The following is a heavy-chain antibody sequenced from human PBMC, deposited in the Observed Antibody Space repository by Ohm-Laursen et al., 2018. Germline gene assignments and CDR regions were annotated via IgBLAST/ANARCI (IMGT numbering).Heavy chain of an antibody. V-gene: IGHV3-9*01. D-gene: IGHD6-19*01. CDR2: ISWNSGSI. J-gene: IGHJ4*02. CDR1: GFTFDDYA. CDR3: ARAMDGTDFDH. Sequence: SLRLSCAASGFTFDDYAMHWVRQAPGKGLEWVSGISWNSGSIGYADSVKGRFTISRDNAKNSLYLQMNSLRAEDTALYYCARAMDGTDFDHWGQGTLVTVSS.